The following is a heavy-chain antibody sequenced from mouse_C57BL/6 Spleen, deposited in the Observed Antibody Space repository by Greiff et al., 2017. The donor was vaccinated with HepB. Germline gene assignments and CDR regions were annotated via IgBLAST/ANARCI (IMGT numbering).Heavy chain of an antibody. Sequence: EVHLVESGGDLVKPGGSLKLSCAASGFTFSSYGMSWVRQTPDKRLEWVATISSGGSYTYYPDSVKGRFTISRDNAKNTLYLQMSSLKSEDTARYYCARQGVATGYFDVWGTGTTVTVSS. J-gene: IGHJ1*03. CDR3: ARQGVATGYFDV. V-gene: IGHV5-6*01. D-gene: IGHD1-1*01. CDR2: ISSGGSYT. CDR1: GFTFSSYG.